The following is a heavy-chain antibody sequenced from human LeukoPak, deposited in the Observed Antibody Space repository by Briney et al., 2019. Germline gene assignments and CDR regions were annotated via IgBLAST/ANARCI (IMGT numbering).Heavy chain of an antibody. CDR3: ARGRVTPDY. Sequence: SETLSLTCAVSGYSISSGYYWGWIRQPPGKGLEWIGSIYHSGSTNYNPSLKSRVTISVDTSKNQFSLKLSSVTAADTAVYYCARGRVTPDYWGQGTLVTVSS. V-gene: IGHV4-38-2*01. J-gene: IGHJ4*02. CDR2: IYHSGST. D-gene: IGHD2-21*02. CDR1: GYSISSGYY.